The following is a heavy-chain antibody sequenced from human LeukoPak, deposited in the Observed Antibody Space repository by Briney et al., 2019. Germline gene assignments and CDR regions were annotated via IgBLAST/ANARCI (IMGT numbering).Heavy chain of an antibody. CDR3: ARCFLWFGELFHH. V-gene: IGHV3-7*03. CDR2: IKQDGSEK. J-gene: IGHJ4*02. D-gene: IGHD3-10*01. Sequence: GGSLRLSCAASGFTFSSYWMSWVRQAPGKGLGWVANIKQDGSEKYYVDSVKGRFTISRDNAKNSLYLQMNSLRAEDTAVYYCARCFLWFGELFHHWGQGTLVTVSS. CDR1: GFTFSSYW.